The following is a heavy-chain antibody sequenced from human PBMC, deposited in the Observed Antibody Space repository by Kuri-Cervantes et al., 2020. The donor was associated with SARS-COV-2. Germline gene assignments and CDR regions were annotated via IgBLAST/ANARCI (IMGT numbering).Heavy chain of an antibody. CDR2: INHSGST. CDR3: ARYGDIVVVPAASYWYFDL. V-gene: IGHV4-34*01. J-gene: IGHJ2*01. Sequence: GSLRLSCAVYGGSFSGCYWSWIRQPPGKGLEWIGEINHSGSTNYNPSPKSPVTISVDTYKNQFSLKLSSVTAADTAVYYCARYGDIVVVPAASYWYFDLWGRGTLVTVSS. D-gene: IGHD2-2*01. CDR1: GGSFSGCY.